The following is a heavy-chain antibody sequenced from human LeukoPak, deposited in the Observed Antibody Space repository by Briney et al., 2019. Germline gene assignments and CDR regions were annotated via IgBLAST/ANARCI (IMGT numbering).Heavy chain of an antibody. Sequence: ASVKVSCKASGYTFTGYYMHWVRQAPGQGLEWMGWINPNSGGTNYAQKFQGRVTMTRDTSISTAYMELSRLRSEDTAVYYCARGSPPGRAGYCSGGSCPYFDYWGQGTRVTVSS. D-gene: IGHD2-15*01. CDR2: INPNSGGT. CDR1: GYTFTGYY. CDR3: ARGSPPGRAGYCSGGSCPYFDY. J-gene: IGHJ4*02. V-gene: IGHV1-2*02.